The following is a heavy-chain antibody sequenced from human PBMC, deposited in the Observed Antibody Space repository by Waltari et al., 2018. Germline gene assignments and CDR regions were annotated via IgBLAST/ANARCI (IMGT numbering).Heavy chain of an antibody. CDR3: ARKPSSWPLFDY. CDR2: IYYSGST. J-gene: IGHJ4*02. D-gene: IGHD6-13*01. CDR1: GGSISRYY. V-gene: IGHV4-59*01. Sequence: QVQLQESGPGLVKPSETLSLTCPVSGGSISRYYWSWIRQPPGKGLEWIGYIYYSGSTNYNPSLKSRVTISVDTSKNQFSLKLSSVTAADTAVYYCARKPSSWPLFDYWGQGTLVTVSS.